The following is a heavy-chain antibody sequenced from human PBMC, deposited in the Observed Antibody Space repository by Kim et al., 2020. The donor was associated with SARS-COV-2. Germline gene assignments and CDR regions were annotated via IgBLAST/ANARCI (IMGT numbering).Heavy chain of an antibody. V-gene: IGHV3-23*01. J-gene: IGHJ4*02. CDR3: AKDGRYSSGWYWHY. Sequence: AAPVKGRFTIPIDNSKNTLYLQMNSLRAEDTAVYYCAKDGRYSSGWYWHYWGQGTLVTVSS. D-gene: IGHD6-19*01.